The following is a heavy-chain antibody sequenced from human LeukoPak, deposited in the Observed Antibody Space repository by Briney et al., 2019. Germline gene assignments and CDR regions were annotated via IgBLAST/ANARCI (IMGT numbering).Heavy chain of an antibody. J-gene: IGHJ4*02. D-gene: IGHD6-19*01. CDR2: IHYGGNT. CDR1: GGSITSHNW. V-gene: IGHV4-4*02. CDR3: ASHMAVTGTKGFDY. Sequence: LETLSLTCAVSGGSITSHNWWSWVRQPPGQGLEWIGEIHYGGNTNYNTSLKSRVTMSVDQSKNQFSLNVYSVTAADTAVYYCASHMAVTGTKGFDYWGQGTLVTVSS.